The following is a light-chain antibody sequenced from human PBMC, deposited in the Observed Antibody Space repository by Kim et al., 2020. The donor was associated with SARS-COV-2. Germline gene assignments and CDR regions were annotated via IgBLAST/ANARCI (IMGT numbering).Light chain of an antibody. CDR1: SSDVGGYNY. CDR3: SSYAGSNNFV. Sequence: QSALTQPPSASGSPGQSVTISCTGTSSDVGGYNYVSWYQQHPGKAPKLMFYEVSKRPSGVPDRFSGSKSGSTASLTVSGLQAEDEADYYCSSYAGSNNFVFGTGNKVTVL. V-gene: IGLV2-8*01. CDR2: EVS. J-gene: IGLJ1*01.